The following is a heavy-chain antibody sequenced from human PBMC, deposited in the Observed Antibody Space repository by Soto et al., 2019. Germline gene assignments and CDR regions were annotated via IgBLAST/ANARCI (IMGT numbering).Heavy chain of an antibody. CDR2: IKSKTDGGPT. CDR3: TTDPTYYGSGSF. J-gene: IGHJ4*02. V-gene: IGHV3-15*07. D-gene: IGHD3-10*01. Sequence: GGSLRLSCXASGXTFSNAXMNXVRQAPGKGLEWVGGIKSKTDGGPTDYAAPVKGRFTISRDDSKNTLYLQMNSLKTEDTAVYYCTTDPTYYGSGSFWGQGTLVTVSS. CDR1: GXTFSNAX.